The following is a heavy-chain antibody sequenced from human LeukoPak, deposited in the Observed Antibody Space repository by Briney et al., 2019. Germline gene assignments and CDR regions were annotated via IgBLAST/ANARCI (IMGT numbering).Heavy chain of an antibody. CDR1: GYTFTNYF. V-gene: IGHV1-46*01. Sequence: GASVKVSCKASGYTFTNYFMHWVRQAPGQGLEWMVIINPSGGSTSYAQKFQGRVTITRDTSTTTVYMELSSLRSEDTSVYYCAREWWELPDYYYYMDVWGKGTTVTISS. CDR2: INPSGGST. D-gene: IGHD1-26*01. J-gene: IGHJ6*03. CDR3: AREWWELPDYYYYMDV.